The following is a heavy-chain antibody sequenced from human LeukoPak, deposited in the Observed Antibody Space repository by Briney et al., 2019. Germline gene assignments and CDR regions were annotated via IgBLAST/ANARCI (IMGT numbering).Heavy chain of an antibody. CDR2: IYHSGST. D-gene: IGHD6-6*01. CDR1: GGSISSGGYY. V-gene: IGHV4-30-2*01. CDR3: ARDGHSIAAETIL. Sequence: PSETLSLTCTVSGGSISSGGYYWSWIRQPPGKGLEWIGYIYHSGSTYYNPSLKSRVTISVDRSENQFSLKLSSVTAADTAVYYCARDGHSIAAETILWGQGTMVTVSS. J-gene: IGHJ3*01.